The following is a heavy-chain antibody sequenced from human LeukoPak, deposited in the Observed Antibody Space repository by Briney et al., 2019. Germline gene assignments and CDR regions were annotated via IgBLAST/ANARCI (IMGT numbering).Heavy chain of an antibody. J-gene: IGHJ4*02. V-gene: IGHV3-23*01. D-gene: IGHD6-13*01. CDR3: AKVPRGYSSS. Sequence: GGSLRLSCAASGFTFGSYAMSWVRQAPGKGLEWVSAISGSGGSTYYAGSVKGRFTISRDNSKNTLYLQMNSLRAEDTAVYYCAKVPRGYSSSWGQGTLVTVSS. CDR2: ISGSGGST. CDR1: GFTFGSYA.